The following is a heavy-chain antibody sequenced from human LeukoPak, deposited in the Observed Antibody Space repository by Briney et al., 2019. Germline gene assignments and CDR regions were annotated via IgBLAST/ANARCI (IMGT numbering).Heavy chain of an antibody. CDR2: MNTNSGNR. CDR3: VRAPDSTTWYSYHSYYLDV. CDR1: GDTFSGYD. V-gene: IGHV1-8*02. J-gene: IGHJ6*03. D-gene: IGHD6-13*01. Sequence: ASLKVSWKTSGDTFSGYDITWVRQTSGHGLQWTLWMNTNSGNRGYAQRFRDGVSITRNTSISTAYMELRNLGVEDSAVYYCVRAPDSTTWYSYHSYYLDVWGTGTTVTVSS.